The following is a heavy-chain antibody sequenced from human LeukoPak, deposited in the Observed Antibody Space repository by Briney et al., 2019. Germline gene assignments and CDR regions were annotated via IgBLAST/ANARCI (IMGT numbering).Heavy chain of an antibody. D-gene: IGHD3-22*01. CDR2: IYYSGST. J-gene: IGHJ4*02. CDR1: GDSISNRDYY. V-gene: IGHV4-30-4*01. Sequence: PSETLSLTCTVSGDSISNRDYYWSWIRQSPGKGLEWIGYIYYSGSTYYSPSLKSRITISLDTSKNQFSLTLSSVTAADTAVYYCGRSSGYYYDYWGQGTLVTVSS. CDR3: GRSSGYYYDY.